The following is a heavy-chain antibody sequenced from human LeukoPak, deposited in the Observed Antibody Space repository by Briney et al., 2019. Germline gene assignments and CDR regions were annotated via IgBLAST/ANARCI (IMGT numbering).Heavy chain of an antibody. V-gene: IGHV4-4*02. J-gene: IGHJ3*02. CDR2: IYHSGST. Sequence: SGTLSLTCAVSGGAISSRNWWRCLRQPPGKGLEWFGVIYHSGSTNYNPSLKSRVPISVDKSKNQFSLKLSSMTAADTTVYYWARERAYSSSSTGDAFEIWGQGTMVTVSS. CDR1: GGAISSRNW. D-gene: IGHD6-13*01. CDR3: ARERAYSSSSTGDAFEI.